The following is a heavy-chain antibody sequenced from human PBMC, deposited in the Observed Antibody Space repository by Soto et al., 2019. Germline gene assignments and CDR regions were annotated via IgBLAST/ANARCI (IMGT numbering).Heavy chain of an antibody. V-gene: IGHV4-31*03. CDR1: GGSISSGGYY. Sequence: SETLSLTCTVSGGSISSGGYYWSWIRQHPGKGLEWIGYIYYSGSTYYNPSLKSRVTISVDTSKNQFSLKLSSVTAADTAVYYCARGRDDYGEYFEYNWLDPWGQGTLVTVSS. CDR3: ARGRDDYGEYFEYNWLDP. CDR2: IYYSGST. J-gene: IGHJ5*02. D-gene: IGHD4-17*01.